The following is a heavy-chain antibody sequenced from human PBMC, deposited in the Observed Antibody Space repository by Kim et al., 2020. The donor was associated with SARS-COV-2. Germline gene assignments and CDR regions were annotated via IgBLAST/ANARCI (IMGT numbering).Heavy chain of an antibody. CDR2: ISSKAYGGTT. CDR3: TGDRYSYGDLCGHAALWY. V-gene: IGHV3-49*03. D-gene: IGHD5-18*01. J-gene: IGHJ4*02. Sequence: GGSLRLSCTASGFTFGDYAMSWFRQAPGKGLEWVGFISSKAYGGTTEYAASGKGRFTISRDDSKSITNMQMNSLKTEDTAVSYCTGDRYSYGDLCGHAALWYWGQGTLVTVSS. CDR1: GFTFGDYA.